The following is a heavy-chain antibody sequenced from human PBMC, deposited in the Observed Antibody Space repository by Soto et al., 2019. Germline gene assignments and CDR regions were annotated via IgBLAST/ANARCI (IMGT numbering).Heavy chain of an antibody. J-gene: IGHJ4*02. D-gene: IGHD3-16*02. Sequence: QVQLLESGGGLVKPGGSLRLSCAASGFTFSDYYMSWIRQAPGKGLEWVSYISSSGSTIYYADSVKGRFTISRDNAKNSLYQQMNSRRAEDAAVYYCSRGAYDYVWGSYPPHVDHWGQGTLVTVSS. CDR1: GFTFSDYY. V-gene: IGHV3-11*01. CDR3: SRGAYDYVWGSYPPHVDH. CDR2: ISSSGSTI.